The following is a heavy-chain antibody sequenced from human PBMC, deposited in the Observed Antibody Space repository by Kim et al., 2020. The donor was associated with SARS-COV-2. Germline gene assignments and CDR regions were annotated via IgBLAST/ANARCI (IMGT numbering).Heavy chain of an antibody. CDR2: NK. J-gene: IGHJ3*02. Sequence: NKYYADSVKGRFTISRDNSKNTLYLQMNSLRAEDTAVYYCARRVLFAFDIWGQGTMVTVSS. V-gene: IGHV3-33*01. CDR3: ARRVLFAFDI. D-gene: IGHD2-8*02.